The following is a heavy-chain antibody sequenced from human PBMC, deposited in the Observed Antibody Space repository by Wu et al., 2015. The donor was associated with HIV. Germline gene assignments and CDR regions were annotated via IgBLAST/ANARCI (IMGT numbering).Heavy chain of an antibody. Sequence: QVQLVQSGAEVKKPGSSVKVSCKASGGTFSSYAISWVRQAPGQGLEWMGGIIPIFGTANYAQKFQGRVTITTDESTSTAYMELSSLRSEDTAVYYCARYRDDGSSYYFDYWGQGTLVTVSS. D-gene: IGHD1-26*01. CDR2: IIPIFGTA. CDR3: ARYRDDGSSYYFDY. V-gene: IGHV1-69*05. J-gene: IGHJ4*02. CDR1: GGTFSSYA.